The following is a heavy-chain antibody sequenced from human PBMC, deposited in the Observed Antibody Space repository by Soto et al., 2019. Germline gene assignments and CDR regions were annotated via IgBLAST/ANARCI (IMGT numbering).Heavy chain of an antibody. CDR3: ARGISLGPRGYYIDF. Sequence: QLQLQESGPGLVKPSETLSLSCSVSGDYIRNRNYYWAWIRQPPGKGLEWVVSRYDDASTFYNTSLKRRVTISIDTSTKKLSLKVTSVTAADTAVDYCARGISLGPRGYYIDFWGQGTLVTVSS. CDR2: RYDDAST. CDR1: GDYIRNRNYY. V-gene: IGHV4-39*01. J-gene: IGHJ4*02. D-gene: IGHD3-22*01.